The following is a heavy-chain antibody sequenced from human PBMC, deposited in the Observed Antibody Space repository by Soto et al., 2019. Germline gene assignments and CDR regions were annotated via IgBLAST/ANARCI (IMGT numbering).Heavy chain of an antibody. J-gene: IGHJ3*02. V-gene: IGHV3-30*09. CDR2: ISYNGLSQ. Sequence: GGSVRLSCAASGFSFSSYSLHWVRQAPGKGLEWVAVISYNGLSQFYADSVRGRLAISRDNAKNTLYLQMNSLRDEDTAVYFCARGGRGLRGAFDIWGQGTRVTVSS. CDR1: GFSFSSYS. CDR3: ARGGRGLRGAFDI. D-gene: IGHD2-15*01.